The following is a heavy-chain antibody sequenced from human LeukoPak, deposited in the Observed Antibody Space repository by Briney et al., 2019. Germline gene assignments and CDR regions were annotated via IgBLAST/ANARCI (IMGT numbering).Heavy chain of an antibody. D-gene: IGHD6-13*01. Sequence: GASLQISCQGSGYLFTNYWIGLVRPLPRKGLGWVGIIYPGASDTRYSPSFQGQVTISADKSISTAYLQWSSLKASDTAMYYCARHLKAAAERDYYYYYGMDVWGQGTTVTVSS. CDR1: GYLFTNYW. J-gene: IGHJ6*02. CDR2: IYPGASDT. V-gene: IGHV5-51*01. CDR3: ARHLKAAAERDYYYYYGMDV.